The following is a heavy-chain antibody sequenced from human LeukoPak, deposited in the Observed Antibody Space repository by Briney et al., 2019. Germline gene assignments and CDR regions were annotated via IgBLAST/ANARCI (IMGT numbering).Heavy chain of an antibody. J-gene: IGHJ6*03. V-gene: IGHV1-69*01. CDR3: ASCSSDWNYGDSHERRGLRGYMDV. D-gene: IGHD1-7*01. CDR2: IIPIFGTA. CDR1: GGTFSSYA. Sequence: SVKFSCKASGGTFSSYAISWVRQAPGQGLEWMGGIIPIFGTANYAQKFQGRVTITADESTSTAYMELSSLRSEDTAVYYCASCSSDWNYGDSHERRGLRGYMDVWGKGTTVTVSS.